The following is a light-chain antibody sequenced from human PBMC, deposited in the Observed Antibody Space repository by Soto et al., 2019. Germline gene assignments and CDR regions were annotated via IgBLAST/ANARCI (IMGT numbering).Light chain of an antibody. CDR3: QQYHYWWT. J-gene: IGKJ1*01. V-gene: IGKV3-15*01. CDR1: QSVNNN. CDR2: GAS. Sequence: EIVMTQSPATLSVSPGERATLSCRASQSVNNNLAWYQQKPGQAPRLLIYGASTRATGIPARFSGSGSGTEFTPTISSLQSEDLAVYYCQQYHYWWTFGQGTKV.